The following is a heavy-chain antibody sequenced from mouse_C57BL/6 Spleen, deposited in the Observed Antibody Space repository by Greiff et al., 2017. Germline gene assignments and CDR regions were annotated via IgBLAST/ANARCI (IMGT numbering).Heavy chain of an antibody. CDR3: ARWGNEVVDY. CDR1: GYAFTNYL. J-gene: IGHJ2*01. D-gene: IGHD1-1*01. V-gene: IGHV1-54*01. Sequence: QVHVQQSGAELVRPGTSVKVSCKASGYAFTNYLIEWVKQRPGQGLEWIGVINPGSGGTNYNEKFKGKATLTADKSSSTAYMQLSSLTSEDSAVYFCARWGNEVVDYWGQGTTRTVSS. CDR2: INPGSGGT.